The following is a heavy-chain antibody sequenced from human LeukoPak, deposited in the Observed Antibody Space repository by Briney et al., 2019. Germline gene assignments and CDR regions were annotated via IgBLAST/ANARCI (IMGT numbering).Heavy chain of an antibody. V-gene: IGHV3-30-3*01. CDR2: ISYDGSNK. CDR3: ARGGVYSSGSYYLYYFDY. CDR1: GFTFSSYA. D-gene: IGHD6-19*01. Sequence: GGSLRLSCVAFGFTFSSYAMHWVRHAPGKGLEWVALISYDGSNKYYADSVKGRFTISRDNSKNTLYLQMNSLRAEDTAVYYCARGGVYSSGSYYLYYFDYWGQGTLVTVSS. J-gene: IGHJ4*02.